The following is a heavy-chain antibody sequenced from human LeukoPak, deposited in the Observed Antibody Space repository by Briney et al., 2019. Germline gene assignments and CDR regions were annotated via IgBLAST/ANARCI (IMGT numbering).Heavy chain of an antibody. CDR3: ATSMLHRGAFDI. CDR1: GYTFTSYY. J-gene: IGHJ3*02. D-gene: IGHD1-14*01. V-gene: IGHV1-46*01. Sequence: ASVKVSCKASGYTFTSYYMHWVRQAPGQGLEWMGIINPSGGSTSYAQKFQGRVTMTRDTSTSTVYMELSSLRSEDTAVYYCATSMLHRGAFDIWGQGTMVTVSS. CDR2: INPSGGST.